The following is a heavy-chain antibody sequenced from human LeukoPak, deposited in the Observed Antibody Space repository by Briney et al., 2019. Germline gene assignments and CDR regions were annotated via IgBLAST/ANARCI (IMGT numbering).Heavy chain of an antibody. J-gene: IGHJ6*03. V-gene: IGHV5-51*01. CDR3: AREQWLVRDYYYMDV. D-gene: IGHD6-19*01. CDR2: IYPGDSDT. Sequence: GESLKISCKGSGYSFTSYWIGWVRQMPGKGLEWMGIIYPGDSDTRYSPSFQGQVTISADKSISTAYLQWSSLKASDTAMYYCAREQWLVRDYYYMDVWGKGTTVTVSS. CDR1: GYSFTSYW.